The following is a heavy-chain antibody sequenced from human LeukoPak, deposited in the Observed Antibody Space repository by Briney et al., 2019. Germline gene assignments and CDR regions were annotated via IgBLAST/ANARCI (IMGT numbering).Heavy chain of an antibody. D-gene: IGHD3-22*01. J-gene: IGHJ4*02. CDR3: AREGDSAWDY. CDR1: GFTFSSYA. V-gene: IGHV3-21*01. CDR2: ISSSSSYI. Sequence: GGSLRLSCAASGFTFSSYAMSWVRQAPGKGLEWVSSISSSSSYIYYADSVKGRFTISRDNAKNSLYLQMNSLRAEDTAVYYCAREGDSAWDYWGQGTLVTVSS.